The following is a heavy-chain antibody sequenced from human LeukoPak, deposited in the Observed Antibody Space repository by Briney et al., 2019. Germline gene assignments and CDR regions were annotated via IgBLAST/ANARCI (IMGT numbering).Heavy chain of an antibody. CDR1: GYTFTSYG. Sequence: ASVKVSCKASGYTFTSYGISWVRQAPGQGLEWMGWISAYNGNTNYAQKLQGRVTMTTDTSTSTAYMELRSLRSDDTAVYYCARGDCSSTSCYRSDDAFDIWGQGTMVTVSS. D-gene: IGHD2-2*02. CDR3: ARGDCSSTSCYRSDDAFDI. V-gene: IGHV1-18*01. J-gene: IGHJ3*02. CDR2: ISAYNGNT.